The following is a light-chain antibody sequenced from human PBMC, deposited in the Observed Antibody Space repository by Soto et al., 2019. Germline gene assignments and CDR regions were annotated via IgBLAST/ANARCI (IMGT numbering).Light chain of an antibody. Sequence: DIPLTQSPSFLSASVGDRVTITCRASQGVSSYLAWYQQKPGKAPKLLMYAASTLQSGVPSRFSGSGSGTEFTLTISSLQPEDFSNYYCQQVNSYGITFGQGTRLETK. CDR1: QGVSSY. CDR3: QQVNSYGIT. J-gene: IGKJ5*01. V-gene: IGKV1-9*01. CDR2: AAS.